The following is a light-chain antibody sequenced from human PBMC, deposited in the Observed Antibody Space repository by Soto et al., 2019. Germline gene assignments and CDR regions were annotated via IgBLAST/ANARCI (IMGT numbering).Light chain of an antibody. CDR3: HHYSNWPPYT. CDR1: QSVSSD. CDR2: GAS. J-gene: IGKJ2*01. V-gene: IGKV3D-15*01. Sequence: EIVMTQSPDTLSVSPGERAALSCRTSQSVSSDLAWYQQKPGQAPRLLIYGASTRATGILARFSGSGSGTEFNRTISSMQSEDFAVYYCHHYSNWPPYTFGQGTKLEIK.